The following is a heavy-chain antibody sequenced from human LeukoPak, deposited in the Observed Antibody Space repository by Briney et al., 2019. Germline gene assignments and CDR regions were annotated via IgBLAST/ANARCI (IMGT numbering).Heavy chain of an antibody. Sequence: SGTLSLTCTVSGGSISKYFWTWIRQPPGKGLEYIGYIYYSGSTNYNPSLKSRVTISLDTSKNQFSLKLSSVTAADTAVYYCARAGTTSGTITDYWGQGTLVTVSS. CDR3: ARAGTTSGTITDY. V-gene: IGHV4-59*08. J-gene: IGHJ4*02. D-gene: IGHD3-9*01. CDR2: IYYSGST. CDR1: GGSISKYF.